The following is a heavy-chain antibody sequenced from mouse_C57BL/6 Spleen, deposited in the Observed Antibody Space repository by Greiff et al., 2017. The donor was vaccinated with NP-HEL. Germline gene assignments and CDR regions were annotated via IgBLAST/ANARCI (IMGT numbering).Heavy chain of an antibody. V-gene: IGHV1-50*01. Sequence: VQLQQSGAELVKPGASVKLSCKASGYTFTSYWMQWVKQRPGQGLEWIGEIDPSDSYTNYNQKFKGKSTLTVDTSSSTAYMQLSSLPSEDSAVYYCARDLGRDFDYWGQGTTLTVSS. CDR2: IDPSDSYT. J-gene: IGHJ2*01. CDR1: GYTFTSYW. D-gene: IGHD4-1*01. CDR3: ARDLGRDFDY.